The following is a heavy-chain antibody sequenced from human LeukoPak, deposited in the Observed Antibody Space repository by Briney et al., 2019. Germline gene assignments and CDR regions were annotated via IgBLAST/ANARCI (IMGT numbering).Heavy chain of an antibody. Sequence: SETLSLTCTVSGGSISSGGYYWSWIRQPPGKGLEWVGYIYHSGSTYYNPSLKSRVTISVDRSKNQFSLKLSSVTAADTAVYYCARVLVETGYVWGSYRPRPLFDYWGQGTLVTVSS. V-gene: IGHV4-30-2*01. D-gene: IGHD3-16*02. CDR3: ARVLVETGYVWGSYRPRPLFDY. CDR2: IYHSGST. CDR1: GGSISSGGYY. J-gene: IGHJ4*02.